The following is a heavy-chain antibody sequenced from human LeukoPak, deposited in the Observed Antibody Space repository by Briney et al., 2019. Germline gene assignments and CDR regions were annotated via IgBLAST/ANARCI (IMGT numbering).Heavy chain of an antibody. CDR3: ARTRGYSAYDYFDY. CDR1: GYTFTNYY. Sequence: GASVKVSCKASGYTFTNYYIYWVRQAPGQGLEWMGIINPSGGRTEYAQNFQGRVTMTRDTSTSTAYMELSSLRSEDAAVYFCARTRGYSAYDYFDYWGQGTLVTVSS. J-gene: IGHJ4*02. D-gene: IGHD5-12*01. V-gene: IGHV1-46*01. CDR2: INPSGGRT.